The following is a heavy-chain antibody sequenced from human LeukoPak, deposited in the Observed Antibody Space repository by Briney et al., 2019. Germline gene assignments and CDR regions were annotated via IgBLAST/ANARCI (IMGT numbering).Heavy chain of an antibody. CDR3: ARAWTYYDFWSGTDLRPLYYYMDV. Sequence: SETLSLTCAVYGGSFSGYYWSWIRQPPGKGLEWIGEINHSGSTNYNPSLKSRVTISVDTSKNQFSLKLSSVTAADTAVYYCARAWTYYDFWSGTDLRPLYYYMDVSGKGTTVTVYS. CDR2: INHSGST. D-gene: IGHD3-3*01. J-gene: IGHJ6*03. CDR1: GGSFSGYY. V-gene: IGHV4-34*01.